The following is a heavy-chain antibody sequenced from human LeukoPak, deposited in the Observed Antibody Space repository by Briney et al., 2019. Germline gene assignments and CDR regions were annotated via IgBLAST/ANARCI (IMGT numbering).Heavy chain of an antibody. CDR1: GFTFSSYE. CDR2: ISSSGSTI. J-gene: IGHJ6*03. D-gene: IGHD3-10*01. V-gene: IGHV3-48*03. CDR3: ARDEVWFGELLHYYYYYYMDV. Sequence: GGSLRLSCAASGFTFSSYEMNWVRQAPGKGLEWVSYISSSGSTIYYADSVKGRFTISRDNAKNSLYLQMNSLRAEDTAVYYCARDEVWFGELLHYYYYYYMDVWGKGTTVTISS.